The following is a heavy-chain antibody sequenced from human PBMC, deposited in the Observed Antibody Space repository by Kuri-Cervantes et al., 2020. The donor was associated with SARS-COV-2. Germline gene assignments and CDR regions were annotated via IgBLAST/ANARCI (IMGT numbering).Heavy chain of an antibody. J-gene: IGHJ5*02. CDR1: GGSISSGSYY. V-gene: IGHV4-61*09. CDR2: IYTSGST. CDR3: ARETGEGWFDP. D-gene: IGHD7-27*01. Sequence: LRLSCTVSGGSISSGSYYWSWIRQPAGKGLEWIGYIYTSGSTNYNPSLKSRVTISVDTSKNQFSLKLSSVTAADTAVYYCARETGEGWFDPWGQGTLVTVSS.